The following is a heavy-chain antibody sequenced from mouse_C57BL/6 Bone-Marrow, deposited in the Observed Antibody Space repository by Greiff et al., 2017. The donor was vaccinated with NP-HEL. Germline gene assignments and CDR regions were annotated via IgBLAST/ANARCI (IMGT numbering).Heavy chain of an antibody. D-gene: IGHD1-1*01. J-gene: IGHJ1*03. CDR2: IFPGSGST. Sequence: VQLQQSGPELVKPGASVKISCKASGYTFTDYYINWVKQRPGQGLEWIGWIFPGSGSTYYNEKFKGKATLTVDKSSSTAYMLLISLTSEDSAVYFCARGGCIFITTPRWYFDVWGTGTTVTVSS. CDR1: GYTFTDYY. CDR3: ARGGCIFITTPRWYFDV. V-gene: IGHV1-75*01.